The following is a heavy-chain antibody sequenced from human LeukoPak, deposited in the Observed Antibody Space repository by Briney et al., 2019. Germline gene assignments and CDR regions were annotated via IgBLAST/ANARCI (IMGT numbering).Heavy chain of an antibody. J-gene: IGHJ5*01. CDR2: INRSGGT. CDR3: ASLDGDGNNYWLDS. D-gene: IGHD5-24*01. V-gene: IGHV4-34*01. CDR1: GGSFSDYY. Sequence: PSETLSLTCSGSGGSFSDYYWTWMRQPPGKGLEWVGEINRSGGTNYNPSLKSRVTISVQTSANQFSLKVNFVTPADTAVYYCASLDGDGNNYWLDSWGQGTLVTVSS.